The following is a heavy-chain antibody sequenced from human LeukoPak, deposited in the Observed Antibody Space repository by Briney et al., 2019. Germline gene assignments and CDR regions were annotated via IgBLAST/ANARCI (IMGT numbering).Heavy chain of an antibody. J-gene: IGHJ4*02. CDR2: IYTSGST. D-gene: IGHD6-13*01. CDR1: GGSISSGSYY. V-gene: IGHV4-61*02. Sequence: SETLSLTCTVSGGSISSGSYYWSWIRQPAGKGLEWIGRIYTSGSTNYNPSLKSRVTISVDTSKNQFSLKLSSVTAADTAVYYCARSPRIAAAESYFDYWGQGTLVTVSS. CDR3: ARSPRIAAAESYFDY.